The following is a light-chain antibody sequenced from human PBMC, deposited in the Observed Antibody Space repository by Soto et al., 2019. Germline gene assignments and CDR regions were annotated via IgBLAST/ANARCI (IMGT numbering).Light chain of an antibody. CDR3: QQYNNWPPIT. CDR2: ATS. V-gene: IGKV3D-15*01. Sequence: IVMTQSPSTLYVYPGEIVTISCSDSQSVTNTLAWYQQKPGQTPRLLIYATSTRATGIPARFSGSGSGTEFTLTISSLQSEDFAVYYCQQYNNWPPITFGQGTRLEIK. CDR1: QSVTNT. J-gene: IGKJ5*01.